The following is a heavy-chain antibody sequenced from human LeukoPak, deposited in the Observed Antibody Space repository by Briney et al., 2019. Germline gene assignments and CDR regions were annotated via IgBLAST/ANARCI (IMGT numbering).Heavy chain of an antibody. D-gene: IGHD1-14*01. CDR3: VRGIPGGFDY. J-gene: IGHJ4*02. CDR2: ISGGGDT. Sequence: PGGSLRLSCAASDFKLRNYYISWVRQAPGKGLEWVSVISGGGDTSYSDSVKGRFTISRENAKNSMYLQMNSLRAGDTAVYYCVRGIPGGFDYWGQGALVTVSS. CDR1: DFKLRNYY. V-gene: IGHV3-53*01.